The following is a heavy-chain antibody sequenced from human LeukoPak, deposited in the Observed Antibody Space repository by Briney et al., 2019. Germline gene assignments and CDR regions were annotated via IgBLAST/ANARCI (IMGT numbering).Heavy chain of an antibody. V-gene: IGHV4-39*01. J-gene: IGHJ4*02. CDR2: IHHSGST. CDR3: ARHPEGYCSGGICYTTWGFDY. Sequence: SETLSLTCSVSGGSIVSSTFYWGWVRQPPGKGLEWIGIIHHSGSTYYNSSLKSRVTISVDTSKNQFSLKLSSVTAADTAVYYCARHPEGYCSGGICYTTWGFDYWGQGTLVTVSS. D-gene: IGHD2-15*01. CDR1: GGSIVSSTFY.